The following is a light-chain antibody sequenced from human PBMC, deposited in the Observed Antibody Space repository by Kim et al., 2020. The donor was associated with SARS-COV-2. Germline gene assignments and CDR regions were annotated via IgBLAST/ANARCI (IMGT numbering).Light chain of an antibody. Sequence: GQKVPISCSGSSSNIGNNYVAWYQQLPGTAPQLLIYDNDKRPSGIPDRFSGSKSGTSATLGITGLQPGDEADYYCGTWDSSLSAAVFGGGTQLTVL. CDR3: GTWDSSLSAAV. CDR2: DND. V-gene: IGLV1-51*01. CDR1: SSNIGNNY. J-gene: IGLJ2*01.